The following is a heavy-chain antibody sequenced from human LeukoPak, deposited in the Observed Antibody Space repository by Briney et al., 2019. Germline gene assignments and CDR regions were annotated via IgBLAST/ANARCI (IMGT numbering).Heavy chain of an antibody. D-gene: IGHD3-22*01. Sequence: ASVKVSCKASGGTFSTFGISWVRQAPGQGLEWMGGIIPMSGTVNNAQKFQGRVTITADKSTGTAYMELSSLRSDDTAVYYCARSSGYYSSLFYMHVWGKGTTVTVSS. J-gene: IGHJ6*03. CDR1: GGTFSTFG. CDR2: IIPMSGTV. V-gene: IGHV1-69*06. CDR3: ARSSGYYSSLFYMHV.